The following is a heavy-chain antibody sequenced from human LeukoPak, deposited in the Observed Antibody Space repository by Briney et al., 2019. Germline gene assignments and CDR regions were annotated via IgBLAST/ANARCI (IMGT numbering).Heavy chain of an antibody. CDR2: ISYDGSNK. CDR1: GFTFSNYA. D-gene: IGHD5-12*01. Sequence: PGASLRLSCAASGFTFSNYAISWVRQAPGKGLEWVAVISYDGSNKYYADSVKGRFTISRDNSKNTLYLQMNSLRAEDTAVYYCARGGVGSGYGIDGDFDYWGQGTLVTVSS. V-gene: IGHV3-30*04. J-gene: IGHJ4*02. CDR3: ARGGVGSGYGIDGDFDY.